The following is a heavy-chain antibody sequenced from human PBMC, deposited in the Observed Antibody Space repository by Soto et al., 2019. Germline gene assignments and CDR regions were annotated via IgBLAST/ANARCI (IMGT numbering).Heavy chain of an antibody. V-gene: IGHV3-23*01. Sequence: EVQLLESGGGLVQPGGSLRLSCAASGFTFSSYAMSWVRQAPGKGLEWVSAISGSGGSTYYADSVKGRFTISRDNSKNTLYLQLYSLRAEDTAVYYSAKEIFSKYYDSSGYHEAYYYYYGMDVWGQGTTVTVSS. J-gene: IGHJ6*02. CDR3: AKEIFSKYYDSSGYHEAYYYYYGMDV. CDR1: GFTFSSYA. CDR2: ISGSGGST. D-gene: IGHD3-22*01.